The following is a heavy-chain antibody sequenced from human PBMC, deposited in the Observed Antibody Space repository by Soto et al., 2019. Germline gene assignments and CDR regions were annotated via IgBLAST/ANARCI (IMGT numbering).Heavy chain of an antibody. CDR2: INGDGSAT. J-gene: IGHJ5*02. V-gene: IGHV3-74*01. Sequence: GGSLRLSCTASGFAFSHYWMHWVRQAPGKGLMWVSRINGDGSATTYADSVKGRFTISRDNAKNTLYLQMNSLRAEDTAVYYCVRSDWFDPWGQGTLVTVPQ. CDR1: GFAFSHYW. CDR3: VRSDWFDP.